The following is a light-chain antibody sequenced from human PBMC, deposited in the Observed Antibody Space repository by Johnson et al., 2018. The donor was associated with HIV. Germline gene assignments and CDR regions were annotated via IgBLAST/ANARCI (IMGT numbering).Light chain of an antibody. CDR3: AIWSGSLN. CDR1: SSDMGNYA. V-gene: IGLV1-51*01. J-gene: IGLJ1*01. Sequence: ILTQPPSVSAAPGQKVTISCSGSSSDMGNYAVSWYQEQLPGTAPKLLIYDNNKRPSGIPDRFSGSKSGTSATLGITGLQTGDEADYYCAIWSGSLNIGTGTKVTVL. CDR2: DNN.